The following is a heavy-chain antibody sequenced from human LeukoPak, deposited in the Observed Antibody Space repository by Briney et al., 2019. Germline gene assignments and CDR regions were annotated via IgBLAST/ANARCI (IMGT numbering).Heavy chain of an antibody. V-gene: IGHV4-31*03. J-gene: IGHJ6*02. D-gene: IGHD6-13*01. CDR3: AREPGERAAAGTSYYYGMDV. CDR1: GGSISSGGYY. CDR2: IYYSGST. Sequence: SQTLSLTCTVSGGSISSGGYYWSWIRHHPGKGLEWIGHIYYSGSTYYNPSLKSRVTISVDTSKNQFSLKLSSVTAADMAVYYCAREPGERAAAGTSYYYGMDVWGQGTTVTVSS.